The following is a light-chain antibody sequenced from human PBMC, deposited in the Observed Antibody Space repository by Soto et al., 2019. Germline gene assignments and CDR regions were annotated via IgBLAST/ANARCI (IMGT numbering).Light chain of an antibody. J-gene: IGKJ2*01. CDR2: DAS. Sequence: EIVLTQSPATLSLSPGERATLSCRASQSVSSYLAWYQQKPGQAPRLLIYDASNRATGIPARFSGSGSGTEFTLTISSLEFEDSVVHYCQQRSTWPRMYTFGQGTKLEIK. CDR1: QSVSSY. V-gene: IGKV3-11*01. CDR3: QQRSTWPRMYT.